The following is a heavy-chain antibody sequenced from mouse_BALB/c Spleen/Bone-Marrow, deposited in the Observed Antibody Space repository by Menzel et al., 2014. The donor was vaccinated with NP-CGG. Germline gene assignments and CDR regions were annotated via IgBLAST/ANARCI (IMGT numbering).Heavy chain of an antibody. CDR2: ISNGGGST. Sequence: VQLKESGGGLVQPGGSLKLSCATSGFTFSDYYMYWVRQTPEKRLERVAYISNGGGSTYYPDTVKGRFTISRDNAKNTLYLQISRLKSEDTAMYYCARRTAYAMDYWGQGTSVTVSS. J-gene: IGHJ4*01. CDR1: GFTFSDYY. CDR3: ARRTAYAMDY. V-gene: IGHV5-12*02. D-gene: IGHD1-2*01.